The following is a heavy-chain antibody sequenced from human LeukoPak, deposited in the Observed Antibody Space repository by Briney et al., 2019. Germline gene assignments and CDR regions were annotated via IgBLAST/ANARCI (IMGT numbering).Heavy chain of an antibody. J-gene: IGHJ4*02. CDR1: GGSISSSNR. CDR3: ARGGRSYGAYYFDY. V-gene: IGHV4-4*02. CDR2: IYHSGST. D-gene: IGHD5-18*01. Sequence: SETLSLTCAVSGGSISSSNRWSWVRQPPGKGLEWIGEIYHSGSTNYKPSLKSRVTISVDKSKNQFSLKLSSVTAADTAVYYCARGGRSYGAYYFDYWGQGTLVTVSS.